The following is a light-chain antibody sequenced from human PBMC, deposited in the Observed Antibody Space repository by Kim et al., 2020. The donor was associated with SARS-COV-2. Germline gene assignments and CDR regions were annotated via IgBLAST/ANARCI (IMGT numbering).Light chain of an antibody. CDR1: QSISTY. V-gene: IGKV3-15*01. CDR2: GAS. J-gene: IGKJ2*01. CDR3: HQYNDWPPGDT. Sequence: EIVMTQSPATLSVSPGERATLSCRASQSISTYLAWYQQKPGQAPRLLIYGASTRATGVPARFSASGSGTEFTLTISSLQSDDFAVYFWHQYNDWPPGDTFGQGTKVDIK.